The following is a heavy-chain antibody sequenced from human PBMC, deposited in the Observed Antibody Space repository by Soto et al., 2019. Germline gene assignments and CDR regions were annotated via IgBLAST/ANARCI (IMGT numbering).Heavy chain of an antibody. CDR2: IWYDGSNK. CDR1: GFTFSSYG. D-gene: IGHD5-18*01. Sequence: GGSLRLACAASGFTFSSYGMHWVRQAPGKGLEWVAVIWYDGSNKYYADSVKGRFTISRDNSKNTLYLQMNSLRAEDTSVYYCSSGGQLWPKSVHDAIDIWGQGTMVTVSS. V-gene: IGHV3-33*01. J-gene: IGHJ3*02. CDR3: SSGGQLWPKSVHDAIDI.